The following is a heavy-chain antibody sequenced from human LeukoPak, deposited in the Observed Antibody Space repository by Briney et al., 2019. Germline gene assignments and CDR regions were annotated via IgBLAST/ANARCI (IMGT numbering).Heavy chain of an antibody. CDR2: IYYSGST. CDR3: ASVTAQYGMDV. Sequence: SETLSLTCTVSGGSISSYYWSCIRQPPGKGLEWIGYIYYSGSTNYNPSLKSRVTISVDTSKNQFSLKLSSVTAADTAVYYCASVTAQYGMDVWGQGTTVTVSS. CDR1: GGSISSYY. J-gene: IGHJ6*02. V-gene: IGHV4-59*01. D-gene: IGHD2/OR15-2a*01.